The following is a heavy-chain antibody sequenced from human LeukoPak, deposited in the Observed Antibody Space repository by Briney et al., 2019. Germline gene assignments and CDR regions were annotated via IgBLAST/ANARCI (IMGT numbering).Heavy chain of an antibody. V-gene: IGHV3-53*01. Sequence: PGGSLRLSCAASGFTVSSNYMSWVRQAPGKGLEWVSVIYSGGSTYYADSVKGRFTISRDNSKNTLYLQMNSLRAEDTAVYYCARDYYDNSGYPVYFDYWGQGTLVTVSS. CDR2: IYSGGST. CDR1: GFTVSSNY. J-gene: IGHJ4*02. CDR3: ARDYYDNSGYPVYFDY. D-gene: IGHD3-22*01.